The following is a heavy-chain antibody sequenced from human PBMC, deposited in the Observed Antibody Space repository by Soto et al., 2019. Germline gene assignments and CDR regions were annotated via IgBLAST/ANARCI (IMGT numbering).Heavy chain of an antibody. D-gene: IGHD6-19*01. Sequence: PGGSLRLSCAASGFTVSSNYMSWVRQAPGKGLEWVSVIYSGGSTYYADSVKGRFTISRDNSKNTLYLQMNSLRAEDTAVYYCARDRRIAVEESYYYYGMDVWGQGTTVTVSS. CDR3: ARDRRIAVEESYYYYGMDV. J-gene: IGHJ6*02. CDR1: GFTVSSNY. V-gene: IGHV3-66*01. CDR2: IYSGGST.